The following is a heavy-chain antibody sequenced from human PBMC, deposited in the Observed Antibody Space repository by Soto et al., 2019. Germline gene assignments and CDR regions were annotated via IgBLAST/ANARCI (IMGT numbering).Heavy chain of an antibody. J-gene: IGHJ5*02. Sequence: QVQLQESGPRLVQPSETLSLTCRVSNGSISTYYWTWVRQPPGKGLEWIGYVYYSGSTNYNPSLKSRVAMSVDTSKNQFSLELKSVTAADTATYYCVRDYLLTGFATWGQGTLVTVSA. V-gene: IGHV4-59*01. D-gene: IGHD3-9*01. CDR3: VRDYLLTGFAT. CDR1: NGSISTYY. CDR2: VYYSGST.